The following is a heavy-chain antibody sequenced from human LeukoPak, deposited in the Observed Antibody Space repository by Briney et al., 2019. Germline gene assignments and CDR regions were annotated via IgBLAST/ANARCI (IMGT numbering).Heavy chain of an antibody. CDR1: GGSFSGYY. D-gene: IGHD6-19*01. Sequence: PSETLSLTCAVYGGSFSGYYWSWIRQPPGKGLEWIGEINHSGSTNYNPSLKSRVTISVDTSKNQFSLKLSSVTAADTAVYYCARSGPFRQWLDKNDAFDIWGQGTMVTVSS. V-gene: IGHV4-34*01. CDR3: ARSGPFRQWLDKNDAFDI. J-gene: IGHJ3*02. CDR2: INHSGST.